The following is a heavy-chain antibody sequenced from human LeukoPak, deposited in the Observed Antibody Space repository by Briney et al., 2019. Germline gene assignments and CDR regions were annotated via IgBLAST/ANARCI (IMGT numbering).Heavy chain of an antibody. V-gene: IGHV3-33*01. CDR1: GFTFSSYG. D-gene: IGHD3-22*01. CDR3: ARWDSSGYYLGYYYGMDV. J-gene: IGHJ6*02. CDR2: IWYDGSNK. Sequence: GGSLRLSCAASGFTFSSYGMHWVRQAPGEGLEWVAVIWYDGSNKYYADSVKGRFTISRDNSKNTLYLQMNSLRAEDTAVYYCARWDSSGYYLGYYYGMDVWGQGTTVTVSS.